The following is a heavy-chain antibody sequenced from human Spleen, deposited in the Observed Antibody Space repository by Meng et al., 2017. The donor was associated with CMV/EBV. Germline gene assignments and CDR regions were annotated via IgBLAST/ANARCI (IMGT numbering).Heavy chain of an antibody. CDR1: GGSISTNSHY. D-gene: IGHD1-26*01. V-gene: IGHV4-39*07. CDR3: ARDGGSYSWFDP. CDR2: IFHSGST. Sequence: TVSGGSISTNSHYWGSIRQPPGNGLQWIGTIFHSGSTYYNPSLKSRVTISVDTSNTQFSLKLSSVTAADTAVYYCARDGGSYSWFDPWGQGTLVTVSS. J-gene: IGHJ5*02.